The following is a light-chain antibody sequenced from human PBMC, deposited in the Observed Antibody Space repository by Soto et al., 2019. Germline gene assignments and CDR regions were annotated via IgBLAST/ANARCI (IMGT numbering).Light chain of an antibody. Sequence: DIQMTQSPSTLSASIGDRVTITCRASQSISTWLGWYQQKPGKAPKLMIYKASTLESGVPSRFSGSGSGTEFTLTISSLQPDDSATYYCLHLNIYSGSCTFGQGTKLEI. CDR1: QSISTW. J-gene: IGKJ2*02. CDR2: KAS. V-gene: IGKV1-5*03. CDR3: LHLNIYSGSCT.